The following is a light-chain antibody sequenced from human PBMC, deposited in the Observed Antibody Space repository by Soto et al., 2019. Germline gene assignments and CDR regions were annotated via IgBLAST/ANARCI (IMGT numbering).Light chain of an antibody. CDR3: QQYASSPLLT. CDR1: QTIGRNY. Sequence: EIVLTQSPGTLSLSPGEPATLSCRASQTIGRNYLAWYQQKPGQAPRLLIFSTSTRATGIPERFSGGGSGTDFTLSISRLEPEDFAVYYCQQYASSPLLTFGGWTKVEIK. V-gene: IGKV3-20*01. J-gene: IGKJ4*01. CDR2: STS.